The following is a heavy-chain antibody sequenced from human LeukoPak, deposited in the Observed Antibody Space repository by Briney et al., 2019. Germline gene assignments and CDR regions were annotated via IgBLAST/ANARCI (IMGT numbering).Heavy chain of an antibody. CDR2: IYYSGST. Sequence: KTSETLSLTCAVYGGSFSGYYWSWIRQPPGKGLEWIGYIYYSGSTYYNPSLKSRVTISVDTSKNQFSLKLSSVTAADTAVYYCARLASYYYGSGSYSPYFDYWGQGTLVTVSS. CDR3: ARLASYYYGSGSYSPYFDY. D-gene: IGHD3-10*01. V-gene: IGHV4-30-4*01. CDR1: GGSFSGYY. J-gene: IGHJ4*02.